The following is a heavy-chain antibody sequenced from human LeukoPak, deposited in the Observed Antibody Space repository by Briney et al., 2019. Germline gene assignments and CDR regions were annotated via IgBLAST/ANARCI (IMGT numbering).Heavy chain of an antibody. CDR1: GFTFSSYD. CDR2: IRYDGSNK. J-gene: IGHJ4*02. CDR3: ARYYDISTGYLYYFDY. D-gene: IGHD3-9*01. Sequence: GGSLRLSCAASGFTFSSYDMHWVRQAPGKGLEWVAFIRYDGSNKYYADSVKGRFTISRDNSKNTLYLQMHSLRAEDTAVYYCARYYDISTGYLYYFDYWGQGTLVTVSS. V-gene: IGHV3-30*02.